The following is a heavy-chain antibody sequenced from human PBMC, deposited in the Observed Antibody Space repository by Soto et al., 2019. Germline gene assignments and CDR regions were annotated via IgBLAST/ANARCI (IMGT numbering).Heavy chain of an antibody. CDR3: AREAGSNYYYFYALDV. Sequence: SGTLSLTCTVSGGSISSYYWIWIRQPPGKGLEWIGYISYSGSTNYNPSLKSRVTISVDTSTNQFSLKLSSVTASDTAVYYCAREAGSNYYYFYALDVWGQGTMVTVSS. CDR2: ISYSGST. CDR1: GGSISSYY. V-gene: IGHV4-59*01. D-gene: IGHD4-4*01. J-gene: IGHJ6*02.